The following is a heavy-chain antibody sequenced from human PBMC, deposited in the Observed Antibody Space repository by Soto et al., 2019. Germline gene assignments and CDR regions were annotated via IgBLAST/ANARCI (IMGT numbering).Heavy chain of an antibody. CDR1: GFTFDDYA. V-gene: IGHV3-9*01. CDR3: AKDIEYSSSRGFDY. Sequence: EVQLVESGGGLVQPGRSLRLSCAASGFTFDDYAMHWVRQAPGKGLEWVSGIGWNSGSIGYADSVKGRFTISRDNAKNSLYLQMNSLRAEDTALYYCAKDIEYSSSRGFDYWGQGTLVTVSS. D-gene: IGHD6-6*01. J-gene: IGHJ4*02. CDR2: IGWNSGSI.